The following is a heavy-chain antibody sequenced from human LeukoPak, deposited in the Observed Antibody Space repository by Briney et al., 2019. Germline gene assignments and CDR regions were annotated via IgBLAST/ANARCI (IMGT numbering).Heavy chain of an antibody. CDR1: GFTVSSNY. CDR3: ASQYTSSRIFDD. J-gene: IGHJ4*02. Sequence: GGSLRLSCAASGFTVSSNYMGWVRQAPGKGLEWVSVIYSGGSTYYADSVKGRFTVSRDNAKNSLYLQMNSLRAEDTAVYFCASQYTSSRIFDDWGQGTLVTVSS. D-gene: IGHD6-13*01. V-gene: IGHV3-53*01. CDR2: IYSGGST.